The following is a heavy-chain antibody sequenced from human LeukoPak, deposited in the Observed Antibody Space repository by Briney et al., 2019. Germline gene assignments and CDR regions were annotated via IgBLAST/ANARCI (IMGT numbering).Heavy chain of an antibody. D-gene: IGHD5-18*01. V-gene: IGHV4-59*01. CDR1: GGSISSYY. CDR2: IYYSGST. CDR3: AREDTAMALDY. J-gene: IGHJ4*02. Sequence: SETLSLTCTVSGGSISSYYWSWIRQPPGKGLEWIGYIYYSGSTNYNPSLKSRVSISVDTSKNQFSLKLSSVTAADTAVYYCAREDTAMALDYWGQGTLATVSS.